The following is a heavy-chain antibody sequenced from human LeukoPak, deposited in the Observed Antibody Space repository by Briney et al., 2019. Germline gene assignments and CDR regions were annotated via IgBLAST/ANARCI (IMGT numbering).Heavy chain of an antibody. J-gene: IGHJ5*02. Sequence: ASVKVSCKASGYTFTGYYTHWVRQAPGQGLEWMGWINPNSGGTNYAQKFQGRVTMTRDTSISTAYMELSRLRSDDTAVYYCARVTVLGYCSSTSCYSPWFDPRGQGTLVTVSS. CDR3: ARVTVLGYCSSTSCYSPWFDP. V-gene: IGHV1-2*02. CDR1: GYTFTGYY. D-gene: IGHD2-2*02. CDR2: INPNSGGT.